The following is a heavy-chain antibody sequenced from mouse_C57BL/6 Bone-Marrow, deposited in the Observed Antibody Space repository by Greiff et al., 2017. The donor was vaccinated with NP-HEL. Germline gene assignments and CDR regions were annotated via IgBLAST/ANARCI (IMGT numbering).Heavy chain of an antibody. Sequence: QVQLKESGPELVKPGASVKISCKASGYSFTSYYIHWVKQRPGQGLEWIGWIYPGSGNTKYNEKFKGKATLTADTSSSTAYMQLSSLTSEDSAVYYCARGPLDYWGQGTTLTVSS. CDR1: GYSFTSYY. CDR2: IYPGSGNT. V-gene: IGHV1-66*01. J-gene: IGHJ2*01. CDR3: ARGPLDY.